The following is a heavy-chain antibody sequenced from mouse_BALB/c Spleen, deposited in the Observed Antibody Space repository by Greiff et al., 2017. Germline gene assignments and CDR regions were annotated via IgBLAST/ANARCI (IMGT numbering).Heavy chain of an antibody. CDR3: ARGGGNYVDY. CDR1: GFTFSSFG. V-gene: IGHV5-17*02. J-gene: IGHJ2*01. Sequence: VHLVASGGGLVQPGGSRKLSCAASGFTFSSFGMHWDRQAPEKGLEWVADISSGSSTIYYADTVKGRFTISKDNPKNTLFLQMTSLRSEDTAMYYCARGGGNYVDYGGQGTTLTVAS. CDR2: ISSGSSTI.